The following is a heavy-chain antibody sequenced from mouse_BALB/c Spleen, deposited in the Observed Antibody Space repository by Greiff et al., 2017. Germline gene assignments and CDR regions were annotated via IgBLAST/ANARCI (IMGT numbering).Heavy chain of an antibody. CDR2: INSDGGST. CDR1: GFTFSSYA. CDR3: AKGNGAY. V-gene: IGHV5-6-2*01. Sequence: EVQRVESGGGLVKPGGSLKLSCAASGFTFSSYAMSWVRQSPEKRLELVAAINSDGGSTYYPDTMERRFIISRDNTKKTLYLQMSSLRSEDTALYYCAKGNGAYWGQGTLVTVSA. D-gene: IGHD2-1*01. J-gene: IGHJ3*01.